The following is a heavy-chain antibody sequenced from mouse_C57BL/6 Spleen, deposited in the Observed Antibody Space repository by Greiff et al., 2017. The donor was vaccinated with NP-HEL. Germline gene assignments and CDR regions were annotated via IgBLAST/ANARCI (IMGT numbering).Heavy chain of an antibody. Sequence: EVHLVESGGDLVKPGGSLKLSCAASGFTFSSYGMSWVRQTPDKRLEWVATISSGGSYTYYPDIVKGRFTISRDNAKNTLYLQMSSLKSEDTAMYYCARQGSSGPYYFDYWGQGTTLTVSS. CDR1: GFTFSSYG. V-gene: IGHV5-6*01. D-gene: IGHD3-2*02. CDR2: ISSGGSYT. J-gene: IGHJ2*01. CDR3: ARQGSSGPYYFDY.